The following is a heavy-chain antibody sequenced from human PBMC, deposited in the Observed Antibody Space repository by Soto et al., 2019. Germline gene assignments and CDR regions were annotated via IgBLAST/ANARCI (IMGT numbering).Heavy chain of an antibody. D-gene: IGHD4-17*01. J-gene: IGHJ4*02. Sequence: PSETLSLTCTVSDVSIRTTDYYWGWIRQPPGKGLEWIGNIYYSGTPYYSPSLQSRVTLSADTSKNQFSLKLSSVTAADTAVYYCARFLKWYGDYDGTGRFDYWGQGTLVTVSS. CDR3: ARFLKWYGDYDGTGRFDY. V-gene: IGHV4-39*01. CDR1: DVSIRTTDYY. CDR2: IYYSGTP.